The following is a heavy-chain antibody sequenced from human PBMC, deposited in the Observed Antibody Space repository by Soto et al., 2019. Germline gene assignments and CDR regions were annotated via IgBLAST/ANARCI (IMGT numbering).Heavy chain of an antibody. V-gene: IGHV3-48*03. D-gene: IGHD2-2*01. CDR1: GFTFSSYE. J-gene: IGHJ4*02. Sequence: EVQLVESGGGLAQPGKSVRLSCAASGFTFSSYEMNWVRQAPGKTLEWVSYISSAGDSSYYADSVKGLFTISKDNAKNSLYMQMKSPRVENKAVYYCARVYCSTTIWHVQAFDSWGQGTLVTVSS. CDR2: ISSAGDSS. CDR3: ARVYCSTTIWHVQAFDS.